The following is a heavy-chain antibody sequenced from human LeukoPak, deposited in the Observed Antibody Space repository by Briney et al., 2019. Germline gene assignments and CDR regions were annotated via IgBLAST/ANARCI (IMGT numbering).Heavy chain of an antibody. J-gene: IGHJ4*02. D-gene: IGHD2-8*01. Sequence: GGSLRLSCAASGFTFSSYAMSWVRQAPGKGLEWVSAISGSGGSTYYADSVKGRFTISRDNSKNTLYLQMNSLRAEDTAVYYCAKDPDCTNGVCYTEDFDYWGQGTLVTVSS. CDR3: AKDPDCTNGVCYTEDFDY. CDR2: ISGSGGST. CDR1: GFTFSSYA. V-gene: IGHV3-23*01.